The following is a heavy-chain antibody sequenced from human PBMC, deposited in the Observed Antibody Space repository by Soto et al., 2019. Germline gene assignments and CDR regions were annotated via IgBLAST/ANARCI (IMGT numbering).Heavy chain of an antibody. Sequence: GESLNLSCKGSGYSFTRYLIGWVRQMPGKGLEWMGIIYPGDSDTRYSPSFQGQVTISADKSISTAYLQWSSLKASDTAMYYCARHKARNWFDPWGQGTLVTVSS. CDR3: ARHKARNWFDP. CDR2: IYPGDSDT. J-gene: IGHJ5*02. V-gene: IGHV5-51*01. CDR1: GYSFTRYL.